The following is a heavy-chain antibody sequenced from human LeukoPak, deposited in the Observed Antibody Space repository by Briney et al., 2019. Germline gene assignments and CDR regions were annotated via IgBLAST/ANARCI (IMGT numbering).Heavy chain of an antibody. V-gene: IGHV4-34*01. CDR2: INHSGST. CDR1: GGSFSGYY. D-gene: IGHD6-19*01. J-gene: IGHJ4*02. Sequence: SETLSLTCAVYGGSFSGYYWSWIRQPPGKGLEWIGEINHSGSTNYNPSLKSRVTISVDTSKNQFSLKLSPVSAADTAVHFCARARGAVAAYFDYWGQGTLVTVSS. CDR3: ARARGAVAAYFDY.